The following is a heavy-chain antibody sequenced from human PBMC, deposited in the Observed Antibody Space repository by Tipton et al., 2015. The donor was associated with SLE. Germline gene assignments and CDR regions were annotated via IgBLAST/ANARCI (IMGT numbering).Heavy chain of an antibody. Sequence: TLSLTCAVSGYSISSGYYWGWIRQPPGKGLEGIGYIYHSGSTYYNPSLKSRVTISVDTAKNQFSLKLRSVTAADTAVYYCARRRIAARYFDYWGQGTLVTFSS. V-gene: IGHV4-38-2*01. CDR2: IYHSGST. D-gene: IGHD6-6*01. CDR1: GYSISSGYY. J-gene: IGHJ4*02. CDR3: ARRRIAARYFDY.